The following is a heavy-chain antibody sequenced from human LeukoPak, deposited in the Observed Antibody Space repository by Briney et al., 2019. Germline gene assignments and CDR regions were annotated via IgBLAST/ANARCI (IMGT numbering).Heavy chain of an antibody. CDR3: ARMPTGCSSGWYVD. V-gene: IGHV2-70*11. Sequence: SGPALVKPTQTLTLTCTFSGFSLSTSGMCVSWIRQPPGKALEWLARIDRDDDKYYSTSLKTRLTISKDTSKNQVVLTMTNMDPVDTATYYCARMPTGCSSGWYVDWSQGTLVTVSS. D-gene: IGHD6-19*01. CDR1: GFSLSTSGMC. J-gene: IGHJ4*02. CDR2: IDRDDDK.